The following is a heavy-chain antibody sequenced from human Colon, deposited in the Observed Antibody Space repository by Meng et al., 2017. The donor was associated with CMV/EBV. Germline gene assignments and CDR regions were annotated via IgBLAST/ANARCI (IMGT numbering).Heavy chain of an antibody. CDR2: IRTRPNGYAT. J-gene: IGHJ4*02. CDR1: GFIFSGSA. CDR3: AVLAVAEPISY. D-gene: IGHD6-19*01. Sequence: GGSLRLSCAGSGFIFSGSAIHWVRQASGKGLEWVGLIRTRPNGYATAYAESVEGRFTISRDDSENTAYLQMNSLRTEDTAVYYCAVLAVAEPISYWGQGTLVTVSS. V-gene: IGHV3-73*01.